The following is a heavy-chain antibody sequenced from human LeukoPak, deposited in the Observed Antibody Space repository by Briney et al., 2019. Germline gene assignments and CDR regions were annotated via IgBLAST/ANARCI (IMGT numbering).Heavy chain of an antibody. D-gene: IGHD4-23*01. J-gene: IGHJ4*02. Sequence: SETLSLTCTVSGGSISSYYWSWIRQPPGKGLEWIGYIYYSGSTNYNPSLKSRVTISVDTSKNQFSLKLSSVTAADTAVYYCARHPSGGNRAHFDYWGQGTLVTVSS. V-gene: IGHV4-59*08. CDR2: IYYSGST. CDR1: GGSISSYY. CDR3: ARHPSGGNRAHFDY.